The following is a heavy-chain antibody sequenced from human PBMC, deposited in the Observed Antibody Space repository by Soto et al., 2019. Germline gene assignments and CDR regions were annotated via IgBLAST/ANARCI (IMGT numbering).Heavy chain of an antibody. CDR1: GFTFSSYA. CDR2: ISYDGSNK. D-gene: IGHD1-26*01. Sequence: GGSLRLSCAASGFTFSSYAMQWVRQAPGKGLEWVAVISYDGSNKYYADSVKGRFTITRDNSKNTLYLQMNSLRAEDTAVYYCARDLSNSYSGSYYEYYYGMDVWGQGTTVTVSS. V-gene: IGHV3-30*04. CDR3: ARDLSNSYSGSYYEYYYGMDV. J-gene: IGHJ6*02.